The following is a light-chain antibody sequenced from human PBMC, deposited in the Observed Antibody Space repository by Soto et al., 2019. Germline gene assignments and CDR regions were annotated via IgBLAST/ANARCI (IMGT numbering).Light chain of an antibody. CDR3: SSYTSSSNLV. CDR1: SSDVGGYNY. V-gene: IGLV2-14*03. Sequence: QSVLTQPASVSGSPGQSITISCTGTSSDVGGYNYVSWYQHHPGKAPKLLIYDVSNRPSGVSNRFSGSKSGNTASLTISGLQAEDEADYYCSSYTSSSNLVFGTGTKVTVL. CDR2: DVS. J-gene: IGLJ1*01.